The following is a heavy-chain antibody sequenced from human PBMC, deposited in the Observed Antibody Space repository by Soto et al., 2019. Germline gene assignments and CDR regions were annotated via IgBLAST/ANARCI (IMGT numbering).Heavy chain of an antibody. J-gene: IGHJ4*02. CDR2: ISSTTNYI. V-gene: IGHV3-21*06. CDR1: VFTFTRYS. CDR3: ARESEDLTSNFDY. Sequence: GGSLRLSCAASVFTFTRYSMNWVRQAPGKGLEWVSSISSTTNYIYYGDSMKGRFTISRDNAKNSLYLEMNSLRAEDTAAYYCARESEDLTSNFDYWGQGTLVTVSS.